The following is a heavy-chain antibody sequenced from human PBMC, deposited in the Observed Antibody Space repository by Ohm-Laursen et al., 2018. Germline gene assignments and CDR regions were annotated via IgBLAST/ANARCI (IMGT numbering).Heavy chain of an antibody. V-gene: IGHV4-34*01. J-gene: IGHJ4*02. D-gene: IGHD6-13*01. Sequence: GTLSLTYAVYGGSFSGYYWGWIRQPPGKGLEWIGGMYYSGNTYYNPSLKSRVTIAVDTSKNQFSLKLSSVTAADTSVYYCATSNNWYYFDYWGQGTLVTVSS. CDR1: GGSFSGYY. CDR3: ATSNNWYYFDY. CDR2: MYYSGNT.